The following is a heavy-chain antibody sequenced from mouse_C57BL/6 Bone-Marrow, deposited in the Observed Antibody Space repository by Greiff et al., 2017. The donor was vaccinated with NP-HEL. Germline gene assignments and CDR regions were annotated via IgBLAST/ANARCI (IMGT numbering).Heavy chain of an antibody. J-gene: IGHJ4*01. CDR1: GYTFTSSG. V-gene: IGHV1-81*01. CDR2: IYPRSGNT. CDR3: ARLDHYSMDY. Sequence: VQLQQSGAELARPGASVKLSCKASGYTFTSSGISWVKQRTGQGLEWIGEIYPRSGNTYYNEKFKGKATLTADKSSSTAYLELRSLTSEDSAVYFCARLDHYSMDYWGQGTSVTVSS.